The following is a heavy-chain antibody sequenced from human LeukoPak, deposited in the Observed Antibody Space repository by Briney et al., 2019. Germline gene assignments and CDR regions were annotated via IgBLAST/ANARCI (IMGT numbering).Heavy chain of an antibody. Sequence: SQTLSLTCIVSGASISSGGYYWSWIRQRPGKGLEWIAYIYESGDVHYDPSLKSRVSTSLDTSKNQFSLKLKSVTAADTALYYCARRQVQPERFDYWGQGTLVTVSS. V-gene: IGHV4-31*03. CDR3: ARRQVQPERFDY. D-gene: IGHD6-13*01. CDR1: GASISSGGYY. CDR2: IYESGDV. J-gene: IGHJ4*02.